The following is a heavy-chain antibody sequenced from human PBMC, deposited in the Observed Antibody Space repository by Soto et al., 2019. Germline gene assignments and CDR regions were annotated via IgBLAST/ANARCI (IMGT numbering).Heavy chain of an antibody. CDR1: GFTFSSYG. CDR2: ISYDGSNK. V-gene: IGHV3-30*18. D-gene: IGHD2-2*01. J-gene: IGHJ6*02. CDR3: AKDRGRGIVVVPAAMYYYDGMDV. Sequence: GGSLRLSCAASGFTFSSYGMHWVRQAPGKGLEWVAVISYDGSNKYYADSVKGRFTISRDNSKNTLYLQMNSLRAEDTAVYYCAKDRGRGIVVVPAAMYYYDGMDVWGQGTTVTVS.